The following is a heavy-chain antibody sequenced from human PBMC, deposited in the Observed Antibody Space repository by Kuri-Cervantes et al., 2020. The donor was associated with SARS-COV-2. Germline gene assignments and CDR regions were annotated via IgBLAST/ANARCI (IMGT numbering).Heavy chain of an antibody. Sequence: SETLFLTCAVSGYSISSGYYWGWIRQPPGKGLEWIGSIYHSGSTYYNPSLKSRVTISVDTSKNQFSLKLSSVTAADTAVYYCARDLQKWAQPEYWGQGALVTVSS. J-gene: IGHJ4*02. CDR1: GYSISSGYY. CDR3: ARDLQKWAQPEY. CDR2: IYHSGST. V-gene: IGHV4-38-2*02. D-gene: IGHD1-26*01.